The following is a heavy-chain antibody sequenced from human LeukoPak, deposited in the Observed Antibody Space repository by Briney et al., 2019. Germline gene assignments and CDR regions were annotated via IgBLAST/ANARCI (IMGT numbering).Heavy chain of an antibody. CDR2: IWYDGSNK. Sequence: GGSLRLSCAASGFTFSSYGMHWVRQAPGKGLEWVAVIWYDGSNKYYADSVKGRFTISRDNSKNTLYLQMNSLRAEDTAVYYCARNYGDEVNFDYWGQGTLVTVSS. CDR1: GFTFSSYG. D-gene: IGHD4-17*01. J-gene: IGHJ4*02. V-gene: IGHV3-30*19. CDR3: ARNYGDEVNFDY.